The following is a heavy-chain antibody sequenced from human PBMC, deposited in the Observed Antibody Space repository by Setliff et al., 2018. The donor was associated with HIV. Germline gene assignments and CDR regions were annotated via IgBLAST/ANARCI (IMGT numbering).Heavy chain of an antibody. D-gene: IGHD5-18*01. Sequence: LSLTCAVSGVSITSATYYWSWIRHSPGKGLEWIGYIDYSGSAFYNPSLKSRLTISRDTSKNQSSLRMKSVTAADTAVYYCAREGKTALVTKYFDYWGQGTLVTVSS. CDR3: AREGKTALVTKYFDY. V-gene: IGHV4-31*11. J-gene: IGHJ4*02. CDR1: GVSITSATYY. CDR2: IDYSGSA.